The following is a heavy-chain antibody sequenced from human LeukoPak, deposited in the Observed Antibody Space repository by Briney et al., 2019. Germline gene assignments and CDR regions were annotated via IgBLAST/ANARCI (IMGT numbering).Heavy chain of an antibody. CDR2: IWYDGSNE. D-gene: IGHD6-13*01. CDR3: AKDRVSSPPGYDGMDV. V-gene: IGHV3-33*06. J-gene: IGHJ6*02. CDR1: GFTFSSHG. Sequence: SGGSLRLSCAASGFTFSSHGMHWVRQAPGKGLEWVAVIWYDGSNEYYADSVKGRFTISRDSSKNTLYLQMSSLRVEDTAVYYCAKDRVSSPPGYDGMDVWGQGTTVTVSS.